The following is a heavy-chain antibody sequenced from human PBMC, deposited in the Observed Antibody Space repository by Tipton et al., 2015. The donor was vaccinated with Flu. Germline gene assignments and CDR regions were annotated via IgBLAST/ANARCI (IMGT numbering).Heavy chain of an antibody. CDR3: ARAIGCCGSTTRAEAYDI. V-gene: IGHV4-39*06. CDR1: GGSISSSTYY. Sequence: LRLSCTVSGGSISSSTYYWGGIRQPPGKGLEWVGNIYYSGTTYYNPSIQSQVTISADTSKNQFTLQLSSVTAADTAVYYCARAIGCCGSTTRAEAYDIWGHGSMVTASP. D-gene: IGHD2-2*01. J-gene: IGHJ3*02. CDR2: IYYSGTT.